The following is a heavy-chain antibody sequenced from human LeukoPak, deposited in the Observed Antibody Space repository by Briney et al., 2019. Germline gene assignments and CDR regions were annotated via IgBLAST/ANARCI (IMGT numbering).Heavy chain of an antibody. Sequence: GGSLRLSWAVSGFTFSSYSMNWVRQAPGKGLEWVSSINSCSSYIYYADSVKGRFTISRENAKNSLYLQMNSLRDEDTAVYYCARDPSSSSVDYMDVGGKGTTVTVSS. CDR3: ARDPSSSSVDYMDV. J-gene: IGHJ6*03. CDR1: GFTFSSYS. CDR2: INSCSSYI. D-gene: IGHD6-6*01. V-gene: IGHV3-21*01.